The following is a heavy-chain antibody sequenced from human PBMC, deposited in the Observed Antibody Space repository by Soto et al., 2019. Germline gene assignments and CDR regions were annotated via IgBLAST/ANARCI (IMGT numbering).Heavy chain of an antibody. D-gene: IGHD3-16*02. Sequence: EVQLVESGGGLVKPGGSLRLSCAASGFTFSSYSMNWVRQAPGKGLEWVSSISSSSSYIYYADSVKGRFTISRDNAKNSLYLQMNSLRAEDTAVYYCARDAYYDYIWGSYRTVYFDYWGQGTLVTVSS. V-gene: IGHV3-21*01. CDR3: ARDAYYDYIWGSYRTVYFDY. J-gene: IGHJ4*02. CDR2: ISSSSSYI. CDR1: GFTFSSYS.